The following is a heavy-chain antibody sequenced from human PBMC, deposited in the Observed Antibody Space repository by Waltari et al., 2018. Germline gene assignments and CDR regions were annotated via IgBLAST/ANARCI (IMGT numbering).Heavy chain of an antibody. D-gene: IGHD6-19*01. CDR3: ARAAGSASPDDY. CDR1: GYNFTTYW. V-gene: IGHV5-51*01. Sequence: EVQLVQSGAEVKKPGESLKISCKGSGYNFTTYWIGWVRQGSGKGRGWLGTIYPGDSETQYSPSFQGQVTISADKSITTAYLQWTSLKASDTAMYYCARAAGSASPDDYWGQGTLVTVSS. CDR2: IYPGDSET. J-gene: IGHJ4*02.